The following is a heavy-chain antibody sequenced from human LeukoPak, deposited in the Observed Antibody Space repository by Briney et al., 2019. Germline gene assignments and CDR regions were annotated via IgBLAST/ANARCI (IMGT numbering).Heavy chain of an antibody. CDR1: GYTFTRYG. CDR3: ARDCSGGSCYDGVDY. Sequence: ASVKVSCKASGYTFTRYGISWVRQAPGQGLEWMGWISGYNGNIKYAQKVQGRVTMTTDTSTSAAYMELRSLRSDDTAVYYCARDCSGGSCYDGVDYWGQGTLVTV. D-gene: IGHD2-15*01. V-gene: IGHV1-18*01. J-gene: IGHJ4*02. CDR2: ISGYNGNI.